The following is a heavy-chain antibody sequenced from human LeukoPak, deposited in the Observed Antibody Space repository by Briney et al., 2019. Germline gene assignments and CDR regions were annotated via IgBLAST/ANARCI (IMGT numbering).Heavy chain of an antibody. D-gene: IGHD3-22*01. CDR1: GFTFSTYP. CDR2: ISGGGVDT. V-gene: IGHV3-23*01. Sequence: GGSLRLSCVASGFTFSTYPMSWVRQAAGKGLEWVSAISGGGVDTYYADSVKGRFTISRDESKNTLYLQINSLRAEDTAVYYCAKSVGYHSDRSGYYWLGTFDSWGQGTLVTVSS. CDR3: AKSVGYHSDRSGYYWLGTFDS. J-gene: IGHJ4*02.